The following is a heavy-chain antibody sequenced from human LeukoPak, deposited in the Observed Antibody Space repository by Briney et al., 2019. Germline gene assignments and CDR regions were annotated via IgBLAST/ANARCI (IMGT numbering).Heavy chain of an antibody. Sequence: ASVKVSCKASGYTFTGYYMHWVRQAPGQGLEWMGWINPNSGGTNYAQKFQGRVTMTRDTSISTAYMGLSRLRSDDTAVYYCARDYYVSSGYYHAGGYWGQGTLVTVSS. CDR3: ARDYYVSSGYYHAGGY. V-gene: IGHV1-2*02. D-gene: IGHD3-22*01. J-gene: IGHJ4*02. CDR2: INPNSGGT. CDR1: GYTFTGYY.